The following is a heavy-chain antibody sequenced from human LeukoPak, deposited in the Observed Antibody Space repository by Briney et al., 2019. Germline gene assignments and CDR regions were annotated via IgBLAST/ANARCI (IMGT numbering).Heavy chain of an antibody. CDR3: AAGTSPNWFDP. Sequence: ASETLSLTCAVYGGSFSGYYWSWIRQPPGKGLEWIGEINHSGSTNYNPSLKSRVTISVDTSENQFSLKLSSVTAADTAVYYCAAGTSPNWFDPWGQGTLVTVSS. V-gene: IGHV4-34*01. D-gene: IGHD1-1*01. CDR1: GGSFSGYY. J-gene: IGHJ5*02. CDR2: INHSGST.